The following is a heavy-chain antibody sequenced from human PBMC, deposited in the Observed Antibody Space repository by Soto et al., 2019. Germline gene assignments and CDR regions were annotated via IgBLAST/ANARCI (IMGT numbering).Heavy chain of an antibody. Sequence: SETLSLTCTVAGGSIRSGGYYCSWNRQHPGKGLEWIGYIYYSGSTYYNPSLKSRVTISVDTSKNQFSLKLSSVTAADTAVYYCARENPYYDILTGYYIKSSGGWFDPWGQGTLVTVSS. V-gene: IGHV4-31*03. D-gene: IGHD3-9*01. J-gene: IGHJ5*02. CDR1: GGSIRSGGYY. CDR2: IYYSGST. CDR3: ARENPYYDILTGYYIKSSGGWFDP.